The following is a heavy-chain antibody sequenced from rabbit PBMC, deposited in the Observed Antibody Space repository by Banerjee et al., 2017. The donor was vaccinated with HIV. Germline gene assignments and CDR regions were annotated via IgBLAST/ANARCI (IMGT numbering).Heavy chain of an antibody. V-gene: IGHV1S45*01. CDR3: ARGTTSAYYPGYFNL. Sequence: QEQLEESGGDPVKPEGSLTLTCTASGFDFSSSYWICWVRQAPGKGLEWIACIYAGSSGSTYYASWAKGRFTISKTSSTTVTLQMTSLTAADTATYFCARGTTSAYYPGYFNLWGPGTLVTVS. J-gene: IGHJ4*01. CDR2: IYAGSSGST. CDR1: GFDFSSSYW. D-gene: IGHD1-1*01.